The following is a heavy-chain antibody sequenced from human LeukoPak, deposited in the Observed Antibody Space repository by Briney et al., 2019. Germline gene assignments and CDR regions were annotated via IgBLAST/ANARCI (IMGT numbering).Heavy chain of an antibody. J-gene: IGHJ4*02. D-gene: IGHD2-2*01. V-gene: IGHV3-21*01. CDR1: GFTFISYS. CDR2: ISSSSSYI. Sequence: GGSLRLSCAASGFTFISYSMNWVRQAPGKGLEWVSSISSSSSYIYYADSVKGRFTISRDNAKNSLYLQMNSLRAEDTAVYYCASDEHRDYQPPGKYWGQGTLVTVSS. CDR3: ASDEHRDYQPPGKY.